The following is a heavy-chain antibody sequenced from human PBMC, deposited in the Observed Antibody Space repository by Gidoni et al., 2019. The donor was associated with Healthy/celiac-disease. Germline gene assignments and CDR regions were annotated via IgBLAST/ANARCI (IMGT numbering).Heavy chain of an antibody. D-gene: IGHD4-17*01. J-gene: IGHJ2*01. V-gene: IGHV3-48*02. CDR2: ISSSSSTI. CDR1: GFTFSSYS. CDR3: PLLLTSFHDYGDRHDWYFDL. Sequence: EVQLVESGGGLVQPGGSLRLSCAASGFTFSSYSMNWVRQAPGKGLEWVSYISSSSSTIYYADSVKGRFTISRDNAKNSLYLQMNSLRDEDTAVYYCPLLLTSFHDYGDRHDWYFDLWGRGTLVTVSS.